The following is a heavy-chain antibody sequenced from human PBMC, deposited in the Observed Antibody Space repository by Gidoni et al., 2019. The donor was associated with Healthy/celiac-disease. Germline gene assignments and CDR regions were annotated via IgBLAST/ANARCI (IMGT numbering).Heavy chain of an antibody. V-gene: IGHV3-23*01. D-gene: IGHD2-2*01. CDR1: GCTFSSYA. CDR2: ISGSGGST. CDR3: AKDLICSSTSCYYYYMDV. J-gene: IGHJ6*03. Sequence: EVQLLESGGGLVQPGGSLRLSCAASGCTFSSYAMSWVRQAPGKGLEWVSAISGSGGSTYYADSAKGRFTISRDNSKNTLYLQMNSLRAEDTAVYYCAKDLICSSTSCYYYYMDVWGKGTTVTVSS.